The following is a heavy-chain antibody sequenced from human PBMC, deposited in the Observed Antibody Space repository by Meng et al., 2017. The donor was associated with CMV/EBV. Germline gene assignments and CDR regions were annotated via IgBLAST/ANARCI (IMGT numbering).Heavy chain of an antibody. D-gene: IGHD3-3*01. CDR3: ARDQRVLRFLEWLTGGWFDP. V-gene: IGHV1-69*10. J-gene: IGHJ5*02. Sequence: SYAISGMRQAPGQGLEWMGGIIPILGIANYAQKFQGRVTITADKSTSTAYMELSSLRSEDTAVYYCARDQRVLRFLEWLTGGWFDPWGQGTLVTVSS. CDR2: IIPILGIA. CDR1: SYA.